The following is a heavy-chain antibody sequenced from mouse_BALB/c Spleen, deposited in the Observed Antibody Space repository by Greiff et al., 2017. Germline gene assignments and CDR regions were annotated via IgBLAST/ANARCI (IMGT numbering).Heavy chain of an antibody. CDR2: IYPGNSDT. Sequence: VQLKQSGTVLARPGASVKMSCKASGYTFTSYWMHWVKQRPGQGLEWIGAIYPGNSDTSYNQKFKGKAKLTAVTSTSTAYMELSSLTNEDSAVYYCTRGGLMITSSGFAYWGQGTLVTVSA. CDR1: GYTFTSYW. V-gene: IGHV1-5*01. J-gene: IGHJ3*01. D-gene: IGHD2-4*01. CDR3: TRGGLMITSSGFAY.